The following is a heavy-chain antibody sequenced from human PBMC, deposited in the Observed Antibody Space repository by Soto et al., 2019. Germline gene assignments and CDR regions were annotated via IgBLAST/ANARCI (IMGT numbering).Heavy chain of an antibody. V-gene: IGHV2-5*02. CDR2: IYWDDDK. D-gene: IGHD7-27*01. CDR3: AHSLIPNWGSRGAFDY. J-gene: IGHJ4*02. Sequence: QITLKASGPTLVKPTQTLTLTCTFSGFSLSTSGVGVGWIRQPPGKALEWLALIYWDDDKRYSPSLKSRLTITKDTAKNQVVLTMTNMYPVDTATYYCAHSLIPNWGSRGAFDYWGQGTLVTVSS. CDR1: GFSLSTSGVG.